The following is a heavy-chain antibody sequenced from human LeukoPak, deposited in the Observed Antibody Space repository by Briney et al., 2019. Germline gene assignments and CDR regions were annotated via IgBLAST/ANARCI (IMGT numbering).Heavy chain of an antibody. CDR2: IKQDGNEI. CDR1: GFTFSNYW. Sequence: GGSLRLSCAASGFTFSNYWMSWVRQAPGKGLEWVANIKQDGNEIYYADSLKGRFTISRDNAKNSLDLQMNSLRAEDTAVYYRARLPWKFGEFSYRGQGTLVTVSS. J-gene: IGHJ4*02. D-gene: IGHD3-10*01. CDR3: ARLPWKFGEFSY. V-gene: IGHV3-7*01.